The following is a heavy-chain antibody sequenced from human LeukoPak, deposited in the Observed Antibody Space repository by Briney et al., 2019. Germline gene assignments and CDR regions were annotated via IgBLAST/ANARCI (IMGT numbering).Heavy chain of an antibody. CDR1: GFTFSSYS. J-gene: IGHJ3*02. CDR2: ISSSSSYI. D-gene: IGHD2-2*01. CDR3: ARGGFVVVPAASPRDAFDI. V-gene: IGHV3-21*01. Sequence: AGGSLRLSCAASGFTFSSYSMNWVRQAPGKGLEWVSSISSSSSYIYYADSVKGRFTISRDNAKNSLYPQMNSLRAEDTAVYYCARGGFVVVPAASPRDAFDIWGQGTMVTVSS.